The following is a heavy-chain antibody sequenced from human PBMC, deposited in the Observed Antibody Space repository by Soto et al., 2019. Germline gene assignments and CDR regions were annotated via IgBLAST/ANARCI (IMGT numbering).Heavy chain of an antibody. J-gene: IGHJ4*02. CDR1: GFTFSSYA. V-gene: IGHV3-23*01. Sequence: EVQLLESGGGHVQPGGSLRLSCAASGFTFSSYAMTWVRQAPGKGLQWVSGISGPGGTTYYADSVKGRSTISRDNSKSTLYLQVNNLRAEDTAIYYCAKSISFGGVIAYTLDYWGQGALVTVSS. CDR2: ISGPGGTT. CDR3: AKSISFGGVIAYTLDY. D-gene: IGHD3-16*01.